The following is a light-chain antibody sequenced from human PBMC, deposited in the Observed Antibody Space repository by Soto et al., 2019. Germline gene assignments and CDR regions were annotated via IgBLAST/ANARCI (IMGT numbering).Light chain of an antibody. J-gene: IGLJ1*01. CDR1: SSDVGGYNY. CDR2: EVS. V-gene: IGLV2-14*03. Sequence: QPDSLSGSPGESITISCTGTSSDVGGYNYVSWYQQHPGKGPKLMIYEVSNRPSGVSNRFSGSKSGNTATLTISGLQAEDEADYCCRSYTSTTTRVFGTGTKVTVL. CDR3: RSYTSTTTRV.